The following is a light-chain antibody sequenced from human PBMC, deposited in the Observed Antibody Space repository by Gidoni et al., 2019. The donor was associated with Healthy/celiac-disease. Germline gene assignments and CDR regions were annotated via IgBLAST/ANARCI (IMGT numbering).Light chain of an antibody. V-gene: IGKV3-11*01. Sequence: EIVLTQSPATLSLSPGERATLSCRASQSVSSYLAWYQQQPRQAPRLLIYDASNRATGIPARFSGSGSGTDFTLTISSLEPEDFAVYYCQQRSNWPPLTFGGGTKVEIK. CDR2: DAS. J-gene: IGKJ4*01. CDR3: QQRSNWPPLT. CDR1: QSVSSY.